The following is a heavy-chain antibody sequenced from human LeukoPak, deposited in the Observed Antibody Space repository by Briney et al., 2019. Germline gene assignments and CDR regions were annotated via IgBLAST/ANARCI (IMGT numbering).Heavy chain of an antibody. CDR1: GDSVSSGSYY. CDR2: IYYSGST. Sequence: SETLSLTCTVTGDSVSSGSYYWSWIRQPPGKGLEWIGYIYYSGSTNYNPSLKNRVTISVDTSKNQFSLKLNSVTAADPAVYYCARGVYGSGSYGYVYWGQGTLVTVYS. V-gene: IGHV4-61*01. CDR3: ARGVYGSGSYGYVY. J-gene: IGHJ4*02. D-gene: IGHD3-10*01.